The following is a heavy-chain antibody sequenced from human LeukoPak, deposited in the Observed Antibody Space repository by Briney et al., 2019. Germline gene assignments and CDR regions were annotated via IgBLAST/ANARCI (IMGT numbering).Heavy chain of an antibody. CDR1: GYSFTSYW. CDR3: ARAGYTSGWYMSLAY. CDR2: IYPGDSNI. D-gene: IGHD6-19*01. Sequence: GKSLKISCKASGYSFTSYWIGWVRQMPGKGLEWMGIIYPGDSNIRYSPSLQGQVTISADKSISTAYLQWSSLKASDSAIYFCARAGYTSGWYMSLAYWGQGTLVTVSS. V-gene: IGHV5-51*01. J-gene: IGHJ4*02.